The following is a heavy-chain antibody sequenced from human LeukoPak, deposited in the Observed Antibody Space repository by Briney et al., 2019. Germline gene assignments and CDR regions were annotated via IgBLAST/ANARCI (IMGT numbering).Heavy chain of an antibody. CDR3: ARVILMAPPDY. Sequence: SETLSLTCAVYGGSFSGYYWSWIRQPPGKGLEWIGEINHSGSTNYNPSLKSRVTISVDTSKNQFSLKLSSVTAADTAVYYCARVILMAPPDYWGQGTLATVSS. D-gene: IGHD2-8*01. V-gene: IGHV4-34*01. CDR2: INHSGST. J-gene: IGHJ4*02. CDR1: GGSFSGYY.